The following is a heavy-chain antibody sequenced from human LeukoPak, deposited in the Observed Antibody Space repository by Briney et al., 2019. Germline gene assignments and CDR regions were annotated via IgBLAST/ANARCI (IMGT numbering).Heavy chain of an antibody. CDR1: GYSFTSYH. Sequence: GASVKVSCKTSGYSFTSYHMHWLRQAPGQGHEWVGILKSSGDTTVYAQKFQGRVTVTRDTSTSTVYMELSSLSSEDTAVYYCAREDPHTYNFDFWGPGTLVTVSS. D-gene: IGHD1-1*01. CDR3: AREDPHTYNFDF. V-gene: IGHV1-46*01. J-gene: IGHJ4*02. CDR2: LKSSGDTT.